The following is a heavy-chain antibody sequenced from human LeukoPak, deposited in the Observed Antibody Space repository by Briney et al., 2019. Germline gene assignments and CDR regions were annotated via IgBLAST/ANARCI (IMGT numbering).Heavy chain of an antibody. J-gene: IGHJ4*02. Sequence: GGSLRLSCAASGFTFSSYWMHWVRQAPGKGLVWVSRINTDGSSTTYADSVKGRFTISRDNAKNTLYLQMNSLSAEDTAVYYCARGYSSSYRIDYWGQGTLVTVSS. D-gene: IGHD6-6*01. CDR1: GFTFSSYW. CDR2: INTDGSST. CDR3: ARGYSSSYRIDY. V-gene: IGHV3-74*01.